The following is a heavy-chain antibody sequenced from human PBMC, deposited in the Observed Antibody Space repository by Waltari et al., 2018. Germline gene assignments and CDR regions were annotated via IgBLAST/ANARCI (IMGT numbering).Heavy chain of an antibody. V-gene: IGHV4-39*01. D-gene: IGHD2-21*02. Sequence: QLRLQESGPGLVKPSDTLSITCTVSGGSISSTTYYWGWIRQPPGKGLEWIGSIYYRGNTYYNPSLKSRVTMSADTSKNQFSLKLSSVTAADTAVYYCARHQDWVVVSATWFDPWGQGTLVTVSS. CDR2: IYYRGNT. CDR3: ARHQDWVVVSATWFDP. J-gene: IGHJ5*02. CDR1: GGSISSTTYY.